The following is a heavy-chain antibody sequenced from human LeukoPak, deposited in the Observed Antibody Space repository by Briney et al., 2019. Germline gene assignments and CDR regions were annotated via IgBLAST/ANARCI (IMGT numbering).Heavy chain of an antibody. CDR1: GGSISSGGYS. V-gene: IGHV4-30-2*01. CDR3: VLVGATALTFFDY. CDR2: IYHSGST. Sequence: SETLSLTCAVSGGSISSGGYSWSWIRQPPGKGLEWIGYIYHSGSTYYNPSLKSRVTISVDTSKNQFSLKLSSVTAADTAVYYCVLVGATALTFFDYWGQGTLVTVSS. D-gene: IGHD1-26*01. J-gene: IGHJ4*02.